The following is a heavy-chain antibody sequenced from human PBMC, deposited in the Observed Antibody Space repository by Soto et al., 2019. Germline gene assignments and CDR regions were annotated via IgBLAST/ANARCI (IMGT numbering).Heavy chain of an antibody. CDR3: ARDGNRYCTNGVCYTTYYYYGMDV. CDR1: GFTFSSYG. Sequence: QVQLVESGGGVVQPGRSLRLSCAASGFTFSSYGMHWVRQAPGKGLEWVAVIGYDGSNKYYADSVKGRFTISRDNSKNTLYLQMNSLRAEDTAVYYCARDGNRYCTNGVCYTTYYYYGMDVWGQGTTVTVSS. D-gene: IGHD2-8*01. V-gene: IGHV3-33*01. J-gene: IGHJ6*02. CDR2: IGYDGSNK.